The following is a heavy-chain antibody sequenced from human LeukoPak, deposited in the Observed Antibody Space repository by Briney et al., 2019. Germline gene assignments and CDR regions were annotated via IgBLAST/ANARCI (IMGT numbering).Heavy chain of an antibody. CDR3: AKSGVSGSYPLDYFDY. D-gene: IGHD1-26*01. V-gene: IGHV3-30-3*02. J-gene: IGHJ4*02. CDR2: ISYDGSNK. CDR1: GFTFSSYA. Sequence: PGGSLRLSCAASGFTFSSYAMHWVRQAPGKGLEWVAVISYDGSNKYYADSVKGRFTISRDNSKNTLYLQMNSLRAEDTALYYCAKSGVSGSYPLDYFDYWGQGTLVTVSS.